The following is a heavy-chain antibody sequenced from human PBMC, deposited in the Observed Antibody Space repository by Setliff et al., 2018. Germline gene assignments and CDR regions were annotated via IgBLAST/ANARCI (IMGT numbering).Heavy chain of an antibody. CDR1: GSTFSSYA. D-gene: IGHD3-3*01. V-gene: IGHV1-69*13. CDR2: IIPIFGTA. CDR3: ARGNPGGEWLLYYYYYYMDV. Sequence: SVKVSCKASGSTFSSYAISWVRQAPGQGLEWMGGIIPIFGTANYAQKFQGRVTITADESTSTAYMELSSLRSEDTAVYYCARGNPGGEWLLYYYYYYMDVWGKGTTVTVSS. J-gene: IGHJ6*03.